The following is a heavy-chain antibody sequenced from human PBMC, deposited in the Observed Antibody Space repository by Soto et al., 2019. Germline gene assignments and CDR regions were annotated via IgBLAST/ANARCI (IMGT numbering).Heavy chain of an antibody. V-gene: IGHV1-69*12. CDR2: IIPVFATA. D-gene: IGHD3-16*01. CDR1: GGTLSSYA. Sequence: QVQLVQSGAEVKKPGSSVKVSCKASGGTLSSYAINWVRQAPGQGLEWMGGIIPVFATADYAQKFQGRVTITADESTSTAYMELSSLRSEDTAVYYCAQCLLGVNYYYGMDVWGQGTTVTVSS. CDR3: AQCLLGVNYYYGMDV. J-gene: IGHJ6*02.